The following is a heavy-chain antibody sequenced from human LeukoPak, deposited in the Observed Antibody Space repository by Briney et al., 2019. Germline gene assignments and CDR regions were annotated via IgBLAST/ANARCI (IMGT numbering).Heavy chain of an antibody. D-gene: IGHD2-2*01. CDR3: AVLMGYCSRSSCLYDAFDI. CDR2: FDPEDGET. V-gene: IGHV1-24*01. J-gene: IGHJ3*02. CDR1: GYTLTNLS. Sequence: GASVKVSCKVSGYTLTNLSIHWVRQAPGKGLEWMGGFDPEDGETIYAQKFQGRVAMTEDTSTNTAYMELSSLRSEDTAVYYWAVLMGYCSRSSCLYDAFDIWGQGTMVTVSS.